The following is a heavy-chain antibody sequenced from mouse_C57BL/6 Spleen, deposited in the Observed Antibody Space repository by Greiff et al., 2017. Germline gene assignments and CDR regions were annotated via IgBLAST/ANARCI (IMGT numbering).Heavy chain of an antibody. J-gene: IGHJ2*01. D-gene: IGHD2-4*01. Sequence: QVQLKESGPGILQPSQTLSLTGSLPGSSLSTSGMAVGWIRQPSGEGLEWLAHIWWEDAKYYNPALKSRLTISKDTSKNQGFLTSANVDTADTTTYYCARMTDYVEGFDYWGQGTTLTVSS. V-gene: IGHV8-8*01. CDR1: GSSLSTSGMA. CDR2: IWWEDAK. CDR3: ARMTDYVEGFDY.